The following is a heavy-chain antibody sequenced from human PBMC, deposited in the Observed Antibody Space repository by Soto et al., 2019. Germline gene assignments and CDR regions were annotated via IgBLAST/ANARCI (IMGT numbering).Heavy chain of an antibody. CDR1: GYTFSNYD. CDR2: VNPNNGDT. D-gene: IGHD3-10*01. CDR3: AKVSRKGSAIDFDY. J-gene: IGHJ4*02. Sequence: QVQLVQSGAELKKPGASVKVSCKASGYTFSNYDMNWVRQATGQGHEWIGWVNPNNGDTGYAQKFQGRVTLTTDISTTTAYMELTSLRSEDTAIVYCAKVSRKGSAIDFDYWGQGTLITVSS. V-gene: IGHV1-8*01.